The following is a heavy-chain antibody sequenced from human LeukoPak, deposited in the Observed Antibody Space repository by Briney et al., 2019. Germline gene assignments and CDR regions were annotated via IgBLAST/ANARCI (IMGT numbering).Heavy chain of an antibody. D-gene: IGHD2-15*01. CDR3: ARVYGYCSGGSCFRIWFDP. CDR1: GGSISSSSYY. CDR2: IYYSGST. V-gene: IGHV4-39*07. Sequence: SETLSLTCTVSGGSISSSSYYWGWIRQPPGKGLEWIGSIYYSGSTYYNPSLKSRVTISVDMSKNQFSLKLSSVTAADTAVYYCARVYGYCSGGSCFRIWFDPWGQGTLVTVSS. J-gene: IGHJ5*02.